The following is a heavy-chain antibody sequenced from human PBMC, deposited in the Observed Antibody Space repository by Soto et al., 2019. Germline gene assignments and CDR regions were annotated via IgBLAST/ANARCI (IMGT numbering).Heavy chain of an antibody. D-gene: IGHD6-19*01. CDR2: IVVGSGNT. Sequence: QMQLVQSGPEVKKPGTSVKVSCKASGFTFTSSAVQWVRQARGQRLEWIGWIVVGSGNTNYAQKFQERVTITRDMSTSTAYMELSSLRSEDTAVYYCAAPPLAVAGTGWLDPWGQGTLVTVSS. CDR1: GFTFTSSA. J-gene: IGHJ5*02. V-gene: IGHV1-58*01. CDR3: AAPPLAVAGTGWLDP.